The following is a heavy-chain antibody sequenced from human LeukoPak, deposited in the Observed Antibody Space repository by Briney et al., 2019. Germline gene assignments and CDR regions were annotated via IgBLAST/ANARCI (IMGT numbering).Heavy chain of an antibody. CDR2: IKEDGSAK. CDR3: ARRRGDY. J-gene: IGHJ4*02. CDR1: GFTFSSYG. D-gene: IGHD3-10*01. Sequence: PGGSLRLSCAASGFTFSSYGMSWVRQAPEKGLEWVANIKEDGSAKYYVDSVKGRFTISRDNAKNSLYLQMNSLRAEDTAVYYCARRRGDYWGQGILVTVSS. V-gene: IGHV3-7*01.